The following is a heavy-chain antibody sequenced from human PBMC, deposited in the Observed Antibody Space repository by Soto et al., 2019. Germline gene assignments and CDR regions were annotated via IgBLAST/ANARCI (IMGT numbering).Heavy chain of an antibody. J-gene: IGHJ4*02. D-gene: IGHD6-19*01. CDR3: ARRRGGFGGGWTTPYFDY. Sequence: QITLKESGPTVVKPTQTLTLTCSLSGFSLNTGGVGVGWIRQPPGKALEWLAVIYWDDDKSWNPSLRDRLTITRDASDDQVVLTVTNMDPVDTGTYYCARRRGGFGGGWTTPYFDYWGQGTLVTVSS. CDR2: IYWDDDK. CDR1: GFSLNTGGVG. V-gene: IGHV2-5*02.